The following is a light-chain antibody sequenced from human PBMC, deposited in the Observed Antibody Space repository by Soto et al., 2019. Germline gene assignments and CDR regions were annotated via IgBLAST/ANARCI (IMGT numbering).Light chain of an antibody. CDR2: EVN. J-gene: IGLJ2*01. V-gene: IGLV2-14*01. CDR3: ISYATSSPL. CDR1: SSDFGHYHS. Sequence: SALTQPASVSGSPGQSITISCTGTSSDFGHYHSVSWYQHHPGKAPKLMIYEVNNRPSGVSNRLSGSKSANTASLTISGLQAEDEADYYCISYATSSPLFGGGTKLTVL.